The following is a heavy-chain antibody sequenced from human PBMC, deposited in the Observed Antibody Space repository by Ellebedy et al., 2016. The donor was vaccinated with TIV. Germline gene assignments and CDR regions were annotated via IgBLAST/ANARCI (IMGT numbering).Heavy chain of an antibody. V-gene: IGHV3-30*03. CDR3: ARWPSGDAPLDY. Sequence: GESLKISCAASGFSFSNYAMHWVRQAPGKGLEWVTRISRDGGIKYHADSVEGRFTISRDNSKNTLYLQMNSLRAEDTAVYYCARWPSGDAPLDYWGQGTLVTVSS. J-gene: IGHJ4*02. CDR2: ISRDGGIK. D-gene: IGHD4-17*01. CDR1: GFSFSNYA.